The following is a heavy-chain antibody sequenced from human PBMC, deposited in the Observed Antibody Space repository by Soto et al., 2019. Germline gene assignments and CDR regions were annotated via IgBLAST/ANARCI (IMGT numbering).Heavy chain of an antibody. CDR1: GFTFSSYW. V-gene: IGHV3-7*03. Sequence: ESGGGLVQPGGSLRLSCAASGFTFSSYWMSWVRQAPGKGLEWVANIKQDGSEKYYVDSVKGRFTISRDNAKNSLYLQMNSLRAEDTAVYYCARDRYSSGWYGMDVWGQGTTVTVSS. CDR2: IKQDGSEK. CDR3: ARDRYSSGWYGMDV. J-gene: IGHJ6*02. D-gene: IGHD6-19*01.